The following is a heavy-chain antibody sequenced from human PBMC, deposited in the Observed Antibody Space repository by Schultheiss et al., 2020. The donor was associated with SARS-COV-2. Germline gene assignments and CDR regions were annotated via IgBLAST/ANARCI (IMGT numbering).Heavy chain of an antibody. CDR1: GFTFSSYS. Sequence: GGSLRLSCAASGFTFSSYSMNWVRQAPGKGLEWVSSISSSSSYIYYADSVKGRFTISRDNSKNTLYLQMNSLRAEDTAVYYCARERSSGWSNYYMDVWGKGTTVTVSS. J-gene: IGHJ6*03. V-gene: IGHV3-21*01. CDR2: ISSSSSYI. CDR3: ARERSSGWSNYYMDV. D-gene: IGHD6-19*01.